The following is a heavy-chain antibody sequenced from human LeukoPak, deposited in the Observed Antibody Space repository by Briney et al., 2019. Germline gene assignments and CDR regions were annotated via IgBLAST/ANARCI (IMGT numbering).Heavy chain of an antibody. CDR2: IYPRDGST. Sequence: ASVKVSCKASGYSFTSNYIHWVRQAPGQGLEWMGMIYPRDGSTSYAQKFQGRVTVTRDTSTSTVHMELSGLRSEDTAVYYCARDQEGFDYWGQGTVVTVSS. CDR3: ARDQEGFDY. CDR1: GYSFTSNY. J-gene: IGHJ4*02. V-gene: IGHV1-46*01.